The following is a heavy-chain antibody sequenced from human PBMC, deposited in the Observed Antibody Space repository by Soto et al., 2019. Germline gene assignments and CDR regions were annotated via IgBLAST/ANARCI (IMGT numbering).Heavy chain of an antibody. D-gene: IGHD3-10*02. V-gene: IGHV3-30*18. CDR1: GFTFSSYG. CDR2: ISYDGSNK. Sequence: PGGSLRLSCAASGFTFSSYGMHWVRQAPGKGLEWVAVISYDGSNKYYADSVKGRFTISRDNSKNTLYLQMNSLRAEDTAVYYCAQDRRLTMWAKEFDYWGQGTLVTVSS. CDR3: AQDRRLTMWAKEFDY. J-gene: IGHJ4*02.